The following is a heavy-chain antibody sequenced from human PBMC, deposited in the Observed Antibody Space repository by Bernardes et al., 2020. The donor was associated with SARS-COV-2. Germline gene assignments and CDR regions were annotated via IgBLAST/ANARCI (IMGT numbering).Heavy chain of an antibody. CDR2: IYARGST. D-gene: IGHD3-10*01. CDR3: ARVYYGSGSHFYFDY. V-gene: IGHV4-61*02. J-gene: IGHJ4*01. CDR1: GGSISSDSYY. Sequence: SETLSLTCTVSGGSISSDSYYWSWIRQPAGKGLEWIGRIYARGSTNYNPSLKSRITISLDTSENQFSLKLSSVTAADTAVYYCARVYYGSGSHFYFDYWGHGMLVTVSS.